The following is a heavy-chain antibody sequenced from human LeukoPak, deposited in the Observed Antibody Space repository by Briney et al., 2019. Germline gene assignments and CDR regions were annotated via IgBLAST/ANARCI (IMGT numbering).Heavy chain of an antibody. D-gene: IGHD6-19*01. CDR2: ISTSSSYI. V-gene: IGHV3-21*01. CDR1: GFTFNRYN. CDR3: AIRLRSSGWYDFDY. J-gene: IGHJ4*02. Sequence: GGSLRLSCAASGFTFNRYNMNWVRQAPGKGLEWVSSISTSSSYIYYADSVRGRFTISRDNAKNSLYLQMNSLRAEDTAVYYCAIRLRSSGWYDFDYWGQGTLVTVSS.